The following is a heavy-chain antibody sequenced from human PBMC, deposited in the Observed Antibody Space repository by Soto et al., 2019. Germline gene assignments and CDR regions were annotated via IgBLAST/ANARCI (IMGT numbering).Heavy chain of an antibody. Sequence: ASVKVSCKDSGYPFSSFAIHWVRQAPGQRLEWMGWINAGNGDTKYSQKLQGRVTIARDTGASTAYMELGSLAFEDTAVYYCARKVGASAYWG. V-gene: IGHV1-3*01. D-gene: IGHD1-26*01. CDR3: ARKVGASAY. CDR2: INAGNGDT. J-gene: IGHJ4*01. CDR1: GYPFSSFA.